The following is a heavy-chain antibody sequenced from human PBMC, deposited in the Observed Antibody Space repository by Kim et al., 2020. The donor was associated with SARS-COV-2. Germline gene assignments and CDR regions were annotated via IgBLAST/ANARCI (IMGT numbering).Heavy chain of an antibody. D-gene: IGHD3-10*01. Sequence: GGSLRLSCAASGFTFRNYAMSWVRQAPGKGLDWVSTISRSGDSTFYADSVKGRFTISRDNSKDTLYLQMNSLRAEDTALYYCATPDYFGSGNPRVDYWGQGTLVTVSS. CDR3: ATPDYFGSGNPRVDY. CDR1: GFTFRNYA. J-gene: IGHJ4*02. CDR2: ISRSGDST. V-gene: IGHV3-23*01.